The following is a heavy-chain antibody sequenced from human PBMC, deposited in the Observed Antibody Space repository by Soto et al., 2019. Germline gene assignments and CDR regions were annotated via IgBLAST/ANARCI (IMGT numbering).Heavy chain of an antibody. Sequence: SETLSLTCAVYGGSFSGYYWSWIRQPPGKRLEWIGEINHSGSTNYNPSLKSRVTISVDTSKNQFSLKLSSVTAADTAVYYCARGSPIYCSGGSCYSVWWFDPWGQGTLVTVSS. CDR2: INHSGST. CDR1: GGSFSGYY. J-gene: IGHJ5*02. V-gene: IGHV4-34*01. CDR3: ARGSPIYCSGGSCYSVWWFDP. D-gene: IGHD2-15*01.